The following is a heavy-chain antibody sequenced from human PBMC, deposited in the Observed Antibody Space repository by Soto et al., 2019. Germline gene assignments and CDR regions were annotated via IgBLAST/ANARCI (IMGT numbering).Heavy chain of an antibody. V-gene: IGHV1-69*13. CDR3: ARIGYCSSTSCYFDY. CDR1: GCPLNSYA. Sequence: VKVACKASGCPLNSYAISWVRQAPGQGLEWMGGIIPIFGTANYAQKFQGRVTITADKSTSTAYMELSSLRSEDTAVYYCARIGYCSSTSCYFDYWGQGTLVTVSS. CDR2: IIPIFGTA. J-gene: IGHJ4*02. D-gene: IGHD2-2*01.